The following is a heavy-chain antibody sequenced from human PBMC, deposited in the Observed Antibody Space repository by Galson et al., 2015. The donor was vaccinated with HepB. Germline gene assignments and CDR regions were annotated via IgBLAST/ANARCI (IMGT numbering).Heavy chain of an antibody. V-gene: IGHV1-69*13. D-gene: IGHD1-26*01. J-gene: IGHJ4*02. Sequence: SVKVSCKASGGTFSSYAISWVRQAPGQGLEWMGGIIPIFGTANYAQKFQGRVTITADESTSTAYMELSSLRSEDTAVYYCARSAVGATGGAFDYWGQGTLVTVSS. CDR2: IIPIFGTA. CDR3: ARSAVGATGGAFDY. CDR1: GGTFSSYA.